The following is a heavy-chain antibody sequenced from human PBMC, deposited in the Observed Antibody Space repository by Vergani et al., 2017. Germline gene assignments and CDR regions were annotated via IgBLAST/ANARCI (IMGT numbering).Heavy chain of an antibody. D-gene: IGHD3-16*01. Sequence: QVQLQESGPGLVKPSETLSLTCTVSGYSISSGYYWGWTRQPPGQGLEWIGGIYHSGSTYYNPSLKSRVTISVDTSKNQFSRKLSSVTAADTAVYYCASDSGGYVWGSYEAWLDPWGQGTLVTVSS. CDR3: ASDSGGYVWGSYEAWLDP. CDR2: IYHSGST. J-gene: IGHJ5*02. V-gene: IGHV4-38-2*02. CDR1: GYSISSGYY.